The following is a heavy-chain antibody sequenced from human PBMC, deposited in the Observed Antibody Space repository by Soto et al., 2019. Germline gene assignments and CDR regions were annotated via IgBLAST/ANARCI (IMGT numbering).Heavy chain of an antibody. CDR1: GFAFRSFT. J-gene: IGHJ5*02. CDR2: ISSNSAYI. Sequence: GGSLRLSCAASGFAFRSFTMNWVRQAPGKGLEWVSTISSNSAYIYYTDALRGRFTISRGNAKNSLHLQMNSLRAEDTAVYYCTRDASRDSSARGWFDPWGPGNLVTVSS. V-gene: IGHV3-21*01. CDR3: TRDASRDSSARGWFDP. D-gene: IGHD6-13*01.